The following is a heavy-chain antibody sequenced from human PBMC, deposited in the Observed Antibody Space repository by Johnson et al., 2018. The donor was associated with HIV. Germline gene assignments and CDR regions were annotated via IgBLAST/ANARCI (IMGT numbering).Heavy chain of an antibody. Sequence: VQLVESGGGLIQPGGSLRLSCAASGFTVSSNYMSWVRQAPGKGLEWVSVIYSGSTIYYADSVNGRFTISRDNAKNSLYLQMNSLRAEDTAVYYCARSEVTAPSPPAGAFDIWGQGTMVTVSS. D-gene: IGHD4-23*01. CDR3: ARSEVTAPSPPAGAFDI. J-gene: IGHJ3*02. V-gene: IGHV3-53*01. CDR2: IYSGSTI. CDR1: GFTVSSNY.